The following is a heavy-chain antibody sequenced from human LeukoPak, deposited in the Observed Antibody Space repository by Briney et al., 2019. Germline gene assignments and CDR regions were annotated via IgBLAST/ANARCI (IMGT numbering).Heavy chain of an antibody. CDR2: ISSSSRTI. Sequence: RGSLRLSCAASGFTFSSYDMNWVRQAPRKGLEWVSYISSSSRTIYYADSVKGRSTISRDNAKNSLYLQMNSLRGEDTAVYYCARGAAAGRYDYYYMDVWGKGTTVTVSS. CDR3: ARGAAAGRYDYYYMDV. V-gene: IGHV3-48*04. J-gene: IGHJ6*03. D-gene: IGHD6-13*01. CDR1: GFTFSSYD.